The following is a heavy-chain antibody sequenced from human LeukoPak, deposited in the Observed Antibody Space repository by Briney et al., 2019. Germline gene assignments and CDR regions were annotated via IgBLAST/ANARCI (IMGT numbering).Heavy chain of an antibody. D-gene: IGHD1-1*01. CDR1: GFSFRSYG. Sequence: GGSLRLSCAVSGFSFRSYGMHWVRQAPGKGLQWVAYIKSDGSNKYQADSVKGRFTISRDNSKNTLYLQMNSLRPEDTAVYYCMEDRTASADDDDYWGPGGLVTVSS. V-gene: IGHV3-30*02. CDR3: MEDRTASADDDDY. J-gene: IGHJ4*02. CDR2: IKSDGSNK.